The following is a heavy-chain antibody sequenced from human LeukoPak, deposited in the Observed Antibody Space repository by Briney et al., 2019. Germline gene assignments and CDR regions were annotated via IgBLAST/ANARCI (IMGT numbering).Heavy chain of an antibody. CDR2: INHSGST. D-gene: IGHD2-2*01. CDR1: GGSFSGYY. J-gene: IGHJ4*02. CDR3: AREGGLGCSSTNCPLDY. Sequence: PSETLSLTCAVYGGSFSGYYWSWIRQPPGKGLEWIGEINHSGSTNYNPSLKSRVTISVDTSKNQLSLKLSSVTAADTAVYYCAREGGLGCSSTNCPLDYWGQGSLVTVSS. V-gene: IGHV4-34*01.